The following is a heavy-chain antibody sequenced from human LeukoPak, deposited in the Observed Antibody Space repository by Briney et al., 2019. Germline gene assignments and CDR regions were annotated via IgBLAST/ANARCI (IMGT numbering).Heavy chain of an antibody. CDR1: GGSISSYY. CDR2: IYCSGST. D-gene: IGHD6-13*01. V-gene: IGHV4-59*01. Sequence: SETLSLTCTVSGGSISSYYWSWIRQPPGKGLEWIGYIYCSGSTNYNPSLKSRVTISVDTSKNQFSLKLSSVTAADAAVYYCARVIAAAGTEWFDPWGQGTLVTVSS. J-gene: IGHJ5*02. CDR3: ARVIAAAGTEWFDP.